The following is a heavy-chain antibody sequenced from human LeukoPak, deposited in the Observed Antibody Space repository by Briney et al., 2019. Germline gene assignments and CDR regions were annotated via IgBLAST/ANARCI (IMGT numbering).Heavy chain of an antibody. CDR1: GGSFSGYY. CDR2: IYSSGST. D-gene: IGHD1-26*01. J-gene: IGHJ4*02. CDR3: AKVGSGNYYYFDY. V-gene: IGHV4-59*10. Sequence: SGTLSLTCAVYGGSFSGYYWSWIRQPAGKGLEWIGRIYSSGSTNHNPSLKSRVTMSVDTSKNQFSLKLTSVTAADTAVYYCAKVGSGNYYYFDYWGQGTLVTVSS.